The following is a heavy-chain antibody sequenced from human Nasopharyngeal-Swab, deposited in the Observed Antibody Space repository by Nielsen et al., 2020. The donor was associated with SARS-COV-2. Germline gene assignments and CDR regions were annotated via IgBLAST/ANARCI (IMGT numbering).Heavy chain of an antibody. CDR2: TYYRSKWHN. CDR1: GDRVPSNSAA. V-gene: IGHV6-1*01. CDR3: AREVMGDVPFDY. Sequence: SQTSSLTRAISGDRVPSNSAAWNWIRQSPSRGLEWLGRTYYRSKWHNDYAGSVKSRITINPDTSKNQFSLQLNSVTTEDTAGYYCAREVMGDVPFDYWGQGTLVTVSS. J-gene: IGHJ4*02.